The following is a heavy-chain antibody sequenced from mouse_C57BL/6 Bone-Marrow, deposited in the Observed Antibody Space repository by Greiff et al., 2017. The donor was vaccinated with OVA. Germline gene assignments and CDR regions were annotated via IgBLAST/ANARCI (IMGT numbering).Heavy chain of an antibody. CDR1: GFSLTSYG. CDR3: ARHHYGSRVLYYAMDY. Sequence: VQLMESGPGLVAPSQSLSITCTVSGFSLTSYGVHWVRQPPGKGLEWLVVIWSDGSTTYNSALKSRLSISKDNSKSQVFLKMNSLQTDDTAMYYCARHHYGSRVLYYAMDYWGQGTSVTVSS. CDR2: IWSDGST. D-gene: IGHD1-1*01. J-gene: IGHJ4*01. V-gene: IGHV2-6-1*01.